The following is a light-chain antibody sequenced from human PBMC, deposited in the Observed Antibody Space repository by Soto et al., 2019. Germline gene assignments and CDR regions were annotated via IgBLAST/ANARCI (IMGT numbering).Light chain of an antibody. CDR2: DAS. CDR3: QQYNTWLLT. J-gene: IGKJ4*01. CDR1: QSVNSSY. V-gene: IGKV3-20*01. Sequence: ESVLAQSPGTLSLSPGDRATRSCRASQSVNSSYLAWYQQKPGQAPRLLIYDASSRATGIPTRFSGSGSGREFTLTISSLQSEDFAVYYCQQYNTWLLTFGGGTKVDIK.